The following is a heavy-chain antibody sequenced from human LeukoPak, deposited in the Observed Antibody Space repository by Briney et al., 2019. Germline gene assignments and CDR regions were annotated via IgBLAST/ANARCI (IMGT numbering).Heavy chain of an antibody. Sequence: GASVKVSCKASGYTFTSYAMNWVRQAPGQGLEWMGWINTNTGNPTYAQGFTGRFVFSLDTSVSTAYLQISSLKAEDTAVYYCARDLGDRIAAAGGPNWFDPWGQGTLVTVSS. D-gene: IGHD6-13*01. J-gene: IGHJ5*02. CDR2: INTNTGNP. CDR3: ARDLGDRIAAAGGPNWFDP. V-gene: IGHV7-4-1*02. CDR1: GYTFTSYA.